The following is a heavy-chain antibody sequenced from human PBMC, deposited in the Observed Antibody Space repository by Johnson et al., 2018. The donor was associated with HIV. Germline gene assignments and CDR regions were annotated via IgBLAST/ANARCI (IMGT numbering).Heavy chain of an antibody. CDR3: VTADRGSA. D-gene: IGHD1-26*01. J-gene: IGHJ3*01. CDR1: GFTFINAW. Sequence: VQLVESGGGLVKPGGSLRLSCAASGFTFINAWMSWVRQAPGKGLEWVGRIKGKTDGGTTDYAAPVKGRFTISRDDSKNTLYLQMNSLKTEDTAVYYCVTADRGSAWGQGTMVTVSS. V-gene: IGHV3-15*01. CDR2: IKGKTDGGTT.